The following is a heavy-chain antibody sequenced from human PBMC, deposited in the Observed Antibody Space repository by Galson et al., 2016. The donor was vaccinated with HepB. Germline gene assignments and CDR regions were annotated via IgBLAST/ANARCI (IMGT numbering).Heavy chain of an antibody. CDR3: AKDWESDSNCRGDCLSF. D-gene: IGHD2-21*02. CDR2: FSGSSGRT. V-gene: IGHV3-23*01. J-gene: IGHJ4*02. CDR1: GFTFSSYA. Sequence: SLRLSCAASGFTFSSYAMTWVRQAPGKGLEWVSSFSGSSGRTFYAASVAGRFTISRDNPKNTLDLQMDSLRADDTAIYYCAKDWESDSNCRGDCLSFWGQGTLVTVSS.